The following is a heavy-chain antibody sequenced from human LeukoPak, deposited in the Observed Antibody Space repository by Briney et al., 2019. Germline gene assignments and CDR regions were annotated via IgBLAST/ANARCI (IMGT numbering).Heavy chain of an antibody. D-gene: IGHD6-13*01. J-gene: IGHJ5*02. CDR3: AGVRSSSWYATSWFVP. CDR1: GGPFRGYY. Sequence: PSETLSLICSVYGGPFRGYYWDWIPQPPGKGLEWVVKINHRGSTNYNPSLKSRVTIPVDTSKNQFSLRLSSVTAADTAVYYCAGVRSSSWYATSWFVPWGQGTLVTVSS. CDR2: INHRGST. V-gene: IGHV4-34*01.